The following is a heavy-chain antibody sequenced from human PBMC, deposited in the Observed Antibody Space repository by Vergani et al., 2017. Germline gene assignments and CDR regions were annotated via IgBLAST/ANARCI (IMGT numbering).Heavy chain of an antibody. Sequence: QVQLQESGPGLVKPSETLSPTCTVSGGSISSYYWSWIRQPAGKGLEWIGRIYTSGSTNYNPSLKSRVTMSVDTSKNQFSLKLSSVTAADTAVYYCARDELESRYKYGLDVWGQGTTVTVSS. CDR2: IYTSGST. CDR3: ARDELESRYKYGLDV. D-gene: IGHD1-7*01. J-gene: IGHJ6*02. CDR1: GGSISSYY. V-gene: IGHV4-4*07.